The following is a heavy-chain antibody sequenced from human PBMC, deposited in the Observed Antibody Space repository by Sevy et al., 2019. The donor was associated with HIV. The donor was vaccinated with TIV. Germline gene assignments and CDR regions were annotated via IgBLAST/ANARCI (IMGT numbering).Heavy chain of an antibody. D-gene: IGHD2-15*01. Sequence: GGSLRLSCAASGFTFSTYAMSWVRQAPGKGLEWVSVFSGSSWNTYYAGAVKGRFTISRDNSKNTLYLQMDSLRDEDTADYYCAKERPGYNYGCSDALDYWGQGTLVTVSS. CDR2: FSGSSWNT. J-gene: IGHJ4*02. CDR1: GFTFSTYA. V-gene: IGHV3-23*01. CDR3: AKERPGYNYGCSDALDY.